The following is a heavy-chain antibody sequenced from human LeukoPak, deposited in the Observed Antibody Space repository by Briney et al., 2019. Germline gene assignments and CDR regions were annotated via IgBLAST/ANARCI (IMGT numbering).Heavy chain of an antibody. D-gene: IGHD4-23*01. V-gene: IGHV4-30-4*01. CDR1: GGSIRSGDYY. Sequence: SETLSLTCTVSGGSIRSGDYYWSWIRQPPGKGLEWIGYIYYAGSTYYNPSLQSRGTISIDTSKNQFSLRLSSVSAADTAVYYCARVVYPTPYIDYWGQGTLVTVSS. CDR3: ARVVYPTPYIDY. CDR2: IYYAGST. J-gene: IGHJ4*02.